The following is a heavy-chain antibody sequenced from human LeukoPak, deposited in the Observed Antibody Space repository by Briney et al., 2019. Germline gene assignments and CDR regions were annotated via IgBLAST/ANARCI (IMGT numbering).Heavy chain of an antibody. J-gene: IGHJ5*02. V-gene: IGHV3-21*01. CDR3: AREPKGYYDSSGYYYH. D-gene: IGHD3-22*01. CDR2: ISSSSSYI. CDR1: GFTFSSYS. Sequence: GGSLRLSCAASGFTFSSYSMNWVRQAPGKGLEWVSSISSSSSYIYYADSVKGRFTISRDNAKNSLYLQMNSLRAEDTAVYYCAREPKGYYDSSGYYYHWGQGTLVTVSS.